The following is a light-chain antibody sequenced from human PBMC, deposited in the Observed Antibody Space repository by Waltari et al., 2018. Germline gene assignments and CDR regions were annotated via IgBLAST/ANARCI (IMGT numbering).Light chain of an antibody. CDR2: EVT. Sequence: QSALTQPPSASGSPGQSVTISCTGTSTDVGGYNYVSWYQQHPGKAPKLIIYEVTQRPSGVPDRFSGSKSGNTASLTVSGLQAADEADYYCSSYAGSTYVFGTGTKVTVL. CDR3: SSYAGSTYV. CDR1: STDVGGYNY. J-gene: IGLJ1*01. V-gene: IGLV2-8*01.